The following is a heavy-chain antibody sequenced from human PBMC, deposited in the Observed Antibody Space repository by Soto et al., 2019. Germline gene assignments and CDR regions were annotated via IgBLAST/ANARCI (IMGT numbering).Heavy chain of an antibody. D-gene: IGHD3-9*01. J-gene: IGHJ4*02. CDR2: ITTYSGDT. CDR1: GYTFTNYG. CDR3: ARAAQYFDFQGTDYFAY. V-gene: IGHV1-18*01. Sequence: GASVKVSCKASGYTFTNYGIGWVRQAPGQGLEWMGWITTYSGDTHYARKFQGRVTMTTDTSSNTVYMELRSLRSDDTAMYYCARAAQYFDFQGTDYFAYWGQGTLVTVSS.